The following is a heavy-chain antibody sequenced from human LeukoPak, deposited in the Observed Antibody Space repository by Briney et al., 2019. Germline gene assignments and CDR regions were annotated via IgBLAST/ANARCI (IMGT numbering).Heavy chain of an antibody. CDR1: EFTFSNYG. Sequence: SGGPLRLSCAASEFTFSNYGMNWVRQAPGKGLEWVSYISSNSRIINYADSVRGRFTISRDNAKNSLYLQMNSLRDEDTAMYYCARGGEKGPDCWGQGTLVTVSS. CDR3: ARGGEKGPDC. CDR2: ISSNSRII. V-gene: IGHV3-48*02. J-gene: IGHJ4*02.